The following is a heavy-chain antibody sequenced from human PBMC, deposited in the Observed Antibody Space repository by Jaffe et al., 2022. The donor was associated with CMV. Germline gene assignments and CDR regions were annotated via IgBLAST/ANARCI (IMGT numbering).Heavy chain of an antibody. D-gene: IGHD6-13*01. V-gene: IGHV1-3*01. CDR2: INAGNGNT. J-gene: IGHJ5*02. CDR1: GYTFTSYA. CDR3: AREEGIYSSSWYDQVGWFDP. Sequence: QVQLVQSGAEVKKPGASVKVSCKASGYTFTSYAMHWVRQAPGQRLEWMGWINAGNGNTKYSQKFQGRVTITRDTSASTAYMELSSLRSEDTAVYYCAREEGIYSSSWYDQVGWFDPWGQGTLVTVSS.